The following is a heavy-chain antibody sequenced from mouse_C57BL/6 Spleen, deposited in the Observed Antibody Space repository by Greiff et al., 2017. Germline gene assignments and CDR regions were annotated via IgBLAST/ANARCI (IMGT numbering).Heavy chain of an antibody. J-gene: IGHJ2*01. Sequence: VQLQQSGAELVKPGASVKISCKASGYAFSSYWMTWVKQRPGQGLEWIGQIYPGDGDTNYNGKFKGKATLTADKSSSTAYMQLSSLTSEDSAVYFCARNHYGSSYGYWGQGTTLTVSS. CDR1: GYAFSSYW. CDR2: IYPGDGDT. CDR3: ARNHYGSSYGY. V-gene: IGHV1-80*01. D-gene: IGHD1-1*01.